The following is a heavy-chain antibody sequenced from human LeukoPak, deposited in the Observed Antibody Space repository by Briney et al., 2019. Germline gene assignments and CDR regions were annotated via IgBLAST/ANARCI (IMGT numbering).Heavy chain of an antibody. Sequence: GGSLRLSCAACGFTFSNYAVACVRQAPGKGLEWVSTISGSGATTYYADSVKGRFTISRDTSKNTLYLQMNSLRVEDTAVYYCARQLVVPAAFDYWGQGTLVTVSS. CDR2: ISGSGATT. D-gene: IGHD2-2*01. CDR1: GFTFSNYA. J-gene: IGHJ4*02. CDR3: ARQLVVPAAFDY. V-gene: IGHV3-23*01.